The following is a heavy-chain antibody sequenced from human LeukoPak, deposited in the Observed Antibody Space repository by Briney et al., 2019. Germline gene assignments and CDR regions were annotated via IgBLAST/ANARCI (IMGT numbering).Heavy chain of an antibody. CDR3: ARVPGAKKILYFSDLSPHLDP. Sequence: ASVKVSRKASGYTFTGHYMHWVRQAPGQGLEWMGWINPETGGTKYAQKFQGRVTMTRDTSISTTYMELIRLTSDDTAIYYCARVPGAKKILYFSDLSPHLDPWGQGTQVTVSS. CDR2: INPETGGT. J-gene: IGHJ5*02. CDR1: GYTFTGHY. V-gene: IGHV1-2*02. D-gene: IGHD2/OR15-2a*01.